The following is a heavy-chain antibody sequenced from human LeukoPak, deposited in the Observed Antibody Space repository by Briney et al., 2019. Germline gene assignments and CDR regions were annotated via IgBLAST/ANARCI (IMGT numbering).Heavy chain of an antibody. D-gene: IGHD5-12*01. CDR2: IYYSGST. Sequence: NSSETLSLTCTVSGGSISSSSYYWGWIRQPPGKGLEWIGSIYYSGSTYYNPSPKSRVTISVDTSKNQFSLKLSSVTAADTAVYYCARPVATIGLYYFDYWGQGTLVTVSS. J-gene: IGHJ4*02. CDR1: GGSISSSSYY. CDR3: ARPVATIGLYYFDY. V-gene: IGHV4-39*01.